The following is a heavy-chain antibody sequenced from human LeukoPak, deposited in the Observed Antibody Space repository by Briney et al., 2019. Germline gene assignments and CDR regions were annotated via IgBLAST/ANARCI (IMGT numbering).Heavy chain of an antibody. CDR2: INANSGGT. CDR3: ARAQQWLLLGIDY. Sequence: ASVKVSCKASGYTFTGYYMHWVRQAPGRALEWVGWINANSGGTKYAQKFQGRVTMTRDTSISTAYMELSRLRSDDTAVYYCARAQQWLLLGIDYWGQGTLVTVSS. V-gene: IGHV1-2*02. D-gene: IGHD6-19*01. CDR1: GYTFTGYY. J-gene: IGHJ4*02.